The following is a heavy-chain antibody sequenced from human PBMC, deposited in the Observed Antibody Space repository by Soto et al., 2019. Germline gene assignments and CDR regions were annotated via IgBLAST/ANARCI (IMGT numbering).Heavy chain of an antibody. CDR3: AKDHAGPTDYYYGMDV. J-gene: IGHJ6*02. Sequence: QVQLVESGGGVVQPGRSLRLSCAASGFTFSSYGMHWVRQAPGKGLELVAVISYDGSNKYYADSVKGRFTISRDNSKNTLYLKMNSLRAEDTAVYYCAKDHAGPTDYYYGMDVWGQGTTVTVSS. D-gene: IGHD2-2*01. CDR2: ISYDGSNK. V-gene: IGHV3-30*18. CDR1: GFTFSSYG.